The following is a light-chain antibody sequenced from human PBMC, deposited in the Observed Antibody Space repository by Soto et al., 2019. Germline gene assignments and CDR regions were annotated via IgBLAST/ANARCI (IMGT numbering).Light chain of an antibody. J-gene: IGLJ2*01. V-gene: IGLV2-14*03. CDR1: SSDIGAYNF. CDR3: TSWTTSTIMI. Sequence: QSVLTQPASVSGSPGQSITISCTGTSSDIGAYNFVSWYQQHPGKAPKLMLYDVNIRPSGVSNRFSGSKSGNTASLTISGLQAEDEADYYCTSWTTSTIMIFGGGTKFTVL. CDR2: DVN.